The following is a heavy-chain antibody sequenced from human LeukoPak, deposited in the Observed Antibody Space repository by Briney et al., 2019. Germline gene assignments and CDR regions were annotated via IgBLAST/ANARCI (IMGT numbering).Heavy chain of an antibody. D-gene: IGHD3-16*02. CDR2: ISGSGGST. J-gene: IGHJ4*02. CDR1: GFTFSSYA. CDR3: AKAVTFGGVIVIRLYHFDY. Sequence: GGSLRLSCAASGFTFSSYAMSWVRQAPGKGLEWVSAISGSGGSTYYADSVKGRFTISRDNSKNTLYLQMNSLRAEDTAVYYCAKAVTFGGVIVIRLYHFDYWGQGTLVTVSS. V-gene: IGHV3-23*01.